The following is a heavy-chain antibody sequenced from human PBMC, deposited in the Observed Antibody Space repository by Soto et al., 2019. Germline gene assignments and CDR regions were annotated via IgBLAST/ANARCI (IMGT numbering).Heavy chain of an antibody. CDR2: IYYSGST. V-gene: IGHV4-39*01. CDR1: GGSISSSSYY. CDR3: ARQVFGYGDSNYFDP. D-gene: IGHD4-17*01. J-gene: IGHJ5*02. Sequence: SETLSLTCTVSGGSISSSSYYWGWIRQPPGKGLEWIGSIYYSGSTNYNPSLKSRVTISVDTSKNQFSLKLSSVTAADTAVYYCARQVFGYGDSNYFDPWGQGTLVTVSS.